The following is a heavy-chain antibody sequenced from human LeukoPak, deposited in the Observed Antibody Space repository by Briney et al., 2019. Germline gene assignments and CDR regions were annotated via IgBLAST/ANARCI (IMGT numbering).Heavy chain of an antibody. CDR3: ARGRGSYYLWWYFDY. Sequence: SETLSLTCTVSGGSITSSTYYWGWLRQPPGEGLEWIGSIYSSGSTYYNPSLESRVTISVDTSKNHFSLKLSSVTAADTAVYYCARGRGSYYLWWYFDYWGQGTLVTVSS. J-gene: IGHJ4*02. D-gene: IGHD1-26*01. CDR1: GGSITSSTYY. CDR2: IYSSGST. V-gene: IGHV4-39*07.